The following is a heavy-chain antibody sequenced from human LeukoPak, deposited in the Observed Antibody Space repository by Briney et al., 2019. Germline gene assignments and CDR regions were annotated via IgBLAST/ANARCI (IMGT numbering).Heavy chain of an antibody. D-gene: IGHD6-6*01. J-gene: IGHJ4*02. Sequence: ASVKVSCKASGGTFSTYAISWVRQAPGQGLEWLGGITPMYGTANYAQKFQGRVTITADESTSTAYMELRSLRSEDRAVYHCARVAARNSGSYFDYWGQGTLVTVSS. CDR2: ITPMYGTA. CDR3: ARVAARNSGSYFDY. CDR1: GGTFSTYA. V-gene: IGHV1-69*13.